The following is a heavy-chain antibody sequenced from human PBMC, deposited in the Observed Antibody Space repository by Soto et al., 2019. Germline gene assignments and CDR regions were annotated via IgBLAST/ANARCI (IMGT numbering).Heavy chain of an antibody. Sequence: SETMCLTSTVSGGSSGSYDGSWIRQPPGKGLEWIGYIYYSGSTNYNPSLKSRVTISVDTSKNQFSLKLSSVTAADTAVYYCARHKILRYFDTENYGMDVWGQGTTVTVSS. CDR1: GGSSGSYD. D-gene: IGHD3-9*01. CDR2: IYYSGST. J-gene: IGHJ6*02. V-gene: IGHV4-59*08. CDR3: ARHKILRYFDTENYGMDV.